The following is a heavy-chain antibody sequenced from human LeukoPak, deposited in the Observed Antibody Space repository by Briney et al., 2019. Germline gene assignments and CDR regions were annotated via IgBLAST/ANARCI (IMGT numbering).Heavy chain of an antibody. J-gene: IGHJ6*02. Sequence: GGSLRISCAASGFTFSSYAMSWVRQAPGKGLEWVSAISGSGGSTYYADSVKGRFTISRDNSESTLYLQMDSLRPEDTAVYYCAKAVNFRYYYFYGLDVWGHGTTVTVS. CDR2: ISGSGGST. V-gene: IGHV3-23*01. D-gene: IGHD4-17*01. CDR3: AKAVNFRYYYFYGLDV. CDR1: GFTFSSYA.